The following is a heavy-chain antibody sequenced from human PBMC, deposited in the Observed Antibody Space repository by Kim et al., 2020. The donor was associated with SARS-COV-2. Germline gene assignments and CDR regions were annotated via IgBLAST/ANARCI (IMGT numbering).Heavy chain of an antibody. Sequence: GGSLRLSCAASGFTFYNYAMPWVRQAPGQGLEWVSSLSGSGGSTYYADSVKGRFTISRDNSKNTVFLQMNSLRADDTAVYYCAKAHVWTFGGVIVPYCFDFGGQGALVTVSS. V-gene: IGHV3-23*01. CDR3: AKAHVWTFGGVIVPYCFDF. CDR2: LSGSGGST. D-gene: IGHD3-16*02. CDR1: GFTFYNYA. J-gene: IGHJ4*02.